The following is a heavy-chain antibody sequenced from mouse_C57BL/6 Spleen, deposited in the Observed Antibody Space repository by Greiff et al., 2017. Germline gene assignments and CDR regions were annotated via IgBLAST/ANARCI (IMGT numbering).Heavy chain of an antibody. Sequence: QVQLQQSGAELARPGASVKMSCKASGYTFTSYTMHWVKQRPGQGLEWIGYINPSSGYTKYNQKFKDKATLTAEKSSSTAYMQLSSLTSEDSAVYYGARWGSSIVYAMDYWGQGTSVTVSS. D-gene: IGHD1-1*01. V-gene: IGHV1-4*01. CDR3: ARWGSSIVYAMDY. CDR2: INPSSGYT. J-gene: IGHJ4*01. CDR1: GYTFTSYT.